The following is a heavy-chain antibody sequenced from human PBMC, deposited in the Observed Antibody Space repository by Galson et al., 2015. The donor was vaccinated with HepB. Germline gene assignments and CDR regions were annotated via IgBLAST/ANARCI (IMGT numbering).Heavy chain of an antibody. CDR1: GFTFSSYG. V-gene: IGHV3-33*06. CDR3: VKDAMAHNRGWFDP. D-gene: IGHD5-24*01. CDR2: IWYDGSNK. Sequence: SLRLSCAASGFTFSSYGMHWVRQAPGKGLEWVAVIWYDGSNKYYADSVKGRFTISRDNSKNTLYLQMSSLRAEDTAVYYCVKDAMAHNRGWFDPWGQGTLVTVSS. J-gene: IGHJ5*02.